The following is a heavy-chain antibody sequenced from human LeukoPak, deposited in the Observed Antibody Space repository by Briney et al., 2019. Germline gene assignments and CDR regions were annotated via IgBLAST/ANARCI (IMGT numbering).Heavy chain of an antibody. D-gene: IGHD3-22*01. V-gene: IGHV1-46*01. CDR2: INPSVGST. CDR3: ARDGYYDTSGYYFSQNYYYYYMDV. CDR1: GYTFTNYY. J-gene: IGHJ6*03. Sequence: GASVKVSCKASGYTFTNYYVHWVRQAPGQGVGGLGVINPSVGSTKYAQKFQGRVTMTRDMSTSTVYMELSSLRSEDTAVFYCARDGYYDTSGYYFSQNYYYYYMDVWGKGTTVTVSS.